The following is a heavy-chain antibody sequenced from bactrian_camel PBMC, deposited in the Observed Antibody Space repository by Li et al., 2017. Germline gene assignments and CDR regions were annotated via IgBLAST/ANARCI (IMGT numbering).Heavy chain of an antibody. V-gene: IGHV3S53*01. Sequence: QVQLVESGGGSVRAGGSLRLSCAASGYTLDSNCMGWIRQAPGKKREGVASISTDGIPTYADSVKGRFSISRDKSNGTLYLQMDGLSPEDTAMYYCAADSGWAAYCSLVRGSGYEYHYWGQGTQVTVS. CDR2: ISTDGIP. D-gene: IGHD3*01. J-gene: IGHJ4*01. CDR1: GYTLDSNC. CDR3: AADSGWAAYCSLVRGSGYEYHY.